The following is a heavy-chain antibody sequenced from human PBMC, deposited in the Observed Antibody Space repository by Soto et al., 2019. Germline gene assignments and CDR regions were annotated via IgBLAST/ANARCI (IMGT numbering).Heavy chain of an antibody. J-gene: IGHJ4*02. CDR3: ATYYYDGSGYDFDY. CDR2: VTHTGST. V-gene: IGHV4-34*01. D-gene: IGHD3-22*01. CDR1: GGSFSGYY. Sequence: HVQLQQWGAGLLKPSETLSLTCAVYGGSFSGYYWSWIRQPPGKGLEWIGQVTHTGSTNYNPSLKSRVIISVDTSKNQFSLKLSSVTAADTAVYYCATYYYDGSGYDFDYWGQGTLVTVSS.